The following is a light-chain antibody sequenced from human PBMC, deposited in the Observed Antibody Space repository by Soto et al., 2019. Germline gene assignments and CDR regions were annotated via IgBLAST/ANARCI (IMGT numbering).Light chain of an antibody. Sequence: QSALTQPASVSGSPGQSITISCTGTSSDVGGYNYVSWYQQHPGKAPKLMIYEVTNRPSGVSNSFSGSKSGNTASLTISGLQAEDEADYYCSSCTSRRTLVFGTGTKLTVL. CDR3: SSCTSRRTLV. V-gene: IGLV2-14*01. CDR2: EVT. J-gene: IGLJ1*01. CDR1: SSDVGGYNY.